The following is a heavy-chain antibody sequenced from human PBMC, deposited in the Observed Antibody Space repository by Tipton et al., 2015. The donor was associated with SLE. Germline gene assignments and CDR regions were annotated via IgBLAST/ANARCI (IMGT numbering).Heavy chain of an antibody. V-gene: IGHV1-2*02. CDR2: INPNTGGT. Sequence: QLVQSGAEVKKPGASVKVSCKASGYTFTDYYIHWVRQAPGQGLEWMGWINPNTGGTNYAQKFQGRVTMTRDTTINTGYMELSSLRSDDTAVYYCGRGGYVGSPDYWGQGTLVTVSS. J-gene: IGHJ4*02. CDR1: GYTFTDYY. CDR3: GRGGYVGSPDY. D-gene: IGHD1-26*01.